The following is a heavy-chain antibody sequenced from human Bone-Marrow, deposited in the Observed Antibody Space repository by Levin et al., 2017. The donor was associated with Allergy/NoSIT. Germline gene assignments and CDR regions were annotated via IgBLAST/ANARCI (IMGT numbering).Heavy chain of an antibody. CDR2: TYYRSKWYT. CDR3: ARVMSRTTMTAQYYYYYMDV. J-gene: IGHJ6*03. Sequence: SETLSLTCAISGASVSSNSAAWNWIRQSPSRGLEWLGRTYYRSKWYTDYAVFVKSRMTINPDTSKNQFSLQLNSVIPEDTAVYFCARVMSRTTMTAQYYYYYMDVWGEGTTVTVSS. D-gene: IGHD4-17*01. V-gene: IGHV6-1*01. CDR1: GASVSSNSAA.